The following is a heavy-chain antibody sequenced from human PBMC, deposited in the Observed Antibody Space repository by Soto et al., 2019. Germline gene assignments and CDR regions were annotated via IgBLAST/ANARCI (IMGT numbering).Heavy chain of an antibody. CDR3: AKPEEVVRGFDF. V-gene: IGHV3-23*01. J-gene: IGHJ4*02. CDR1: GFTFGHSA. D-gene: IGHD3-10*01. Sequence: GGSLRLSCAASGFTFGHSAMSWVRQAPGKGLEWVAAISGTGGAAYYADSEKGRFTISRDNSRNTLFLQMNSLRVDDTAIYHCAKPEEVVRGFDFWGLGTLVTVSS. CDR2: ISGTGGAA.